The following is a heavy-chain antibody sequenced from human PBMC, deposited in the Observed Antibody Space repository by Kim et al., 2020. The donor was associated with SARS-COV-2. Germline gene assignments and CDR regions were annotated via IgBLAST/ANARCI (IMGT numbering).Heavy chain of an antibody. J-gene: IGHJ6*02. Sequence: SETLSLTCTLSGGSISSYYWSWIRQPPGKGLEWIGYIYYSGSTNYNPSLKSRVTISVDTSKNQFSLKLSSVTAADTAVYYCSRLGNWLTPSDSGADYGMDVWGQGTTVTVSS. CDR1: GGSISSYY. CDR2: IYYSGST. CDR3: SRLGNWLTPSDSGADYGMDV. V-gene: IGHV4-59*01. D-gene: IGHD4-17*01.